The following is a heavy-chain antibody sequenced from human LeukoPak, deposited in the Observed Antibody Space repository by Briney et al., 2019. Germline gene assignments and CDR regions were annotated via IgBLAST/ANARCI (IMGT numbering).Heavy chain of an antibody. Sequence: VASVKVSCKASGYTFTSYGISWVRQAPGQGLEWMGWISAYNGNTNYAQKLQGRVTMTTDTSTSTAYMELRSLRSDDTAVYYCARDSCSSTSCYWRWFDPWGQGTLVTVSS. CDR3: ARDSCSSTSCYWRWFDP. D-gene: IGHD2-2*01. CDR2: ISAYNGNT. J-gene: IGHJ5*02. CDR1: GYTFTSYG. V-gene: IGHV1-18*01.